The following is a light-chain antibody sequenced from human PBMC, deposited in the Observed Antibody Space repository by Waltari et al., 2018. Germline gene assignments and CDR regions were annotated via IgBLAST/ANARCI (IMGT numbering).Light chain of an antibody. Sequence: QSVLTQPPSVSATPGQKVTISCSGSTSNIGQNYVSWYRQLPGTAPKLVIYDNDQRPSGIPDRFSGSKSGTSAYLDNTGLQTGDEADYVCGTWDSSLTTGGYVFGPGTTVTVL. V-gene: IGLV1-51*01. CDR2: DND. CDR3: GTWDSSLTTGGYV. CDR1: TSNIGQNY. J-gene: IGLJ1*01.